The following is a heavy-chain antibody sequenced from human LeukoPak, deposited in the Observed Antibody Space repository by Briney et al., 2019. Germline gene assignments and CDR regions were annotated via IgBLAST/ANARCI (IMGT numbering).Heavy chain of an antibody. CDR3: VRDNSRGQSLGVIY. CDR2: IDNTGGSI. D-gene: IGHD3-22*01. V-gene: IGHV3-48*03. J-gene: IGHJ4*02. CDR1: GFTFSSYQ. Sequence: GGSLRLSCAASGFTFSSYQLNWVRQAPGQGLEWLSYIDNTGGSIHYADSVRGRFTTSRDNAKNSLYLQMNSLRAEDTAVYYCVRDNSRGQSLGVIYWGQGSLVTVSS.